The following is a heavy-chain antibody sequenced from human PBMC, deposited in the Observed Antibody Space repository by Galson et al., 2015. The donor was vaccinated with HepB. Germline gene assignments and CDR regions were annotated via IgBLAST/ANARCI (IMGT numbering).Heavy chain of an antibody. Sequence: LSLTCTVSGGSISSSSYYWGWIRQPPGKGLEWIGSIYYSGSTYYNPSLKSRVTISVDTSKNQFSLKLSSVTAADTAVYYCARDCSGGSCYGNAFDIWGQGTMVTVSS. D-gene: IGHD2-15*01. CDR1: GGSISSSSYY. CDR3: ARDCSGGSCYGNAFDI. CDR2: IYYSGST. J-gene: IGHJ3*02. V-gene: IGHV4-39*02.